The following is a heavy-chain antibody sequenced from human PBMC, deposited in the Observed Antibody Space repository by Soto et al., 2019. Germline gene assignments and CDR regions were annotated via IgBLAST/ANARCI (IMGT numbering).Heavy chain of an antibody. J-gene: IGHJ3*02. D-gene: IGHD5-12*01. CDR3: AKDRFTSGYDAFDI. CDR2: ISDSGGYT. V-gene: IGHV3-23*01. CDR1: GFTFSDYA. Sequence: LRLSCAVSGFTFSDYAMSWVRQAPGKGLVWVSGISDSGGYTYYADSVRGRFTISRDTSKSTLYLQMNSLRADDTALYYCAKDRFTSGYDAFDIWGQGTMVTVSS.